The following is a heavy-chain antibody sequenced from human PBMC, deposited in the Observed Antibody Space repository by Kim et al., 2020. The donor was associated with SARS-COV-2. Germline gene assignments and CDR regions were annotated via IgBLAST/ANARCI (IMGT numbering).Heavy chain of an antibody. D-gene: IGHD3-16*01. V-gene: IGHV3-30-3*01. CDR2: ISYDGSNK. J-gene: IGHJ5*02. Sequence: GGSLRLSCAASGFTFSSYAMHWVRQAPGKGLEWVAVISYDGSNKYYADSVKGRFTISRDNSKNTLYLQMNSLRAEDTAVYYCARGGVRVGFWFDPWGQGTLVTVSS. CDR3: ARGGVRVGFWFDP. CDR1: GFTFSSYA.